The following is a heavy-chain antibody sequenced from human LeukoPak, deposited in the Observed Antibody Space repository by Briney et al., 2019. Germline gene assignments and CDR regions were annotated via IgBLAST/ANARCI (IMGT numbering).Heavy chain of an antibody. CDR1: GFSFSVYA. V-gene: IGHV3-30-3*01. D-gene: IGHD5-18*01. J-gene: IGHJ4*02. Sequence: PGGSLRLSCTASGFSFSVYAVHWVRQAPGKGLGGVAVISYDGSKKFYADSVKGRFTISRDNSENTLYLQMNSLRAEDTAVYYCARGGWIQTANTLFDYWGQGTLVTVSS. CDR2: ISYDGSKK. CDR3: ARGGWIQTANTLFDY.